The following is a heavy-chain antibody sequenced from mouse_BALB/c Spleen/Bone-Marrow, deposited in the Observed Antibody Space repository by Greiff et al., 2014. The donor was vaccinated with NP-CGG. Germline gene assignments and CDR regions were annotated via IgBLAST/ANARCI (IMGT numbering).Heavy chain of an antibody. CDR3: ARRDSSGYLFDY. CDR1: GYTFTTYW. Sequence: GAELVRPGASVKLSCKASGYTFTTYWMHWVKQRPGQGLEWIGEINPSDGRTNYSEKFKSKATLTVDKSSNTAYMQLSSLTSEDSAVYYCARRDSSGYLFDYWGQGTTLTVSS. D-gene: IGHD3-2*01. V-gene: IGHV1S81*02. CDR2: INPSDGRT. J-gene: IGHJ2*01.